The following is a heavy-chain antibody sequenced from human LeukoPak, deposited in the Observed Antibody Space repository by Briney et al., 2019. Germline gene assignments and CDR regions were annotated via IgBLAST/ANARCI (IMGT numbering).Heavy chain of an antibody. CDR2: ISSSSSDT. Sequence: GGSLRLSCAASGFTFSDYYMSWIRQAPGKGLEWVSYISSSSSDTNYADSARGRFTSSRDNAKNSLYLQMNSLRAEDTAVYYCARASVEYGSGSLDYWGQGTLVTVSS. J-gene: IGHJ4*02. CDR1: GFTFSDYY. CDR3: ARASVEYGSGSLDY. D-gene: IGHD3-10*01. V-gene: IGHV3-11*06.